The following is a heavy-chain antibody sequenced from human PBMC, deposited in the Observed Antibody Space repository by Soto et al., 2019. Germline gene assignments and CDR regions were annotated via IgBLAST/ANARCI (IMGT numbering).Heavy chain of an antibody. CDR1: GFTFSSYS. V-gene: IGHV3-21*01. Sequence: GGPLRLSCAASGFTFSSYSMNWVRQAPGKGLEWVSSISSSSSYIYYADSVKGRFTISRDNAKNSLYLQMNSLRAEDTAVYYCARDTVTTIDYWGQGTLVTVSS. CDR3: ARDTVTTIDY. J-gene: IGHJ4*02. D-gene: IGHD4-17*01. CDR2: ISSSSSYI.